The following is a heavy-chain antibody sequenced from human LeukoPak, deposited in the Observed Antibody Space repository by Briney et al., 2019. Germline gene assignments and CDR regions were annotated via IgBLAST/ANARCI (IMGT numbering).Heavy chain of an antibody. Sequence: GGSLRPSCAASGFTFSSYSMNWVRQAPGKGLEWVSSISSSSSYIYYADSVKGRFTISRDNAKNSLYLQMNSLRAEDTAVYYCARDSSWHVPVPENPVAFDYWGQGTLVTVSS. D-gene: IGHD6-13*01. J-gene: IGHJ4*02. V-gene: IGHV3-21*01. CDR3: ARDSSWHVPVPENPVAFDY. CDR2: ISSSSSYI. CDR1: GFTFSSYS.